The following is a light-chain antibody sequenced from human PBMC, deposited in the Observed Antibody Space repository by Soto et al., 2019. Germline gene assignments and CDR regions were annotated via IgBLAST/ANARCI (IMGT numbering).Light chain of an antibody. V-gene: IGKV3-11*01. J-gene: IGKJ1*01. CDR1: QSVSKY. CDR3: QQRSNWPPT. Sequence: EIVLTQSPATLSLSPGERATLSCRASQSVSKYLAWYRQKPGQAPRLLIYDASSRATGIPARFSGSGSGTDFTLTFSSLEPEDFAVYYCQQRSNWPPTFGQGTKVDIK. CDR2: DAS.